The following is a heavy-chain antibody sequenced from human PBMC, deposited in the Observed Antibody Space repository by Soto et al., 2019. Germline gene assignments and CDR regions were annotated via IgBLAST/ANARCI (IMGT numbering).Heavy chain of an antibody. Sequence: XGSLRLSCATSGFTFSSYAMSWVRQAPGKGLEWVSGVSGSGDSTYYADSVKGRFIISRDNSKNTLYLQMNSLRADDTAVYYCVKLCRSYCFDHWGQGTPVTVSS. CDR3: VKLCRSYCFDH. J-gene: IGHJ4*02. D-gene: IGHD1-26*01. CDR1: GFTFSSYA. V-gene: IGHV3-23*01. CDR2: VSGSGDST.